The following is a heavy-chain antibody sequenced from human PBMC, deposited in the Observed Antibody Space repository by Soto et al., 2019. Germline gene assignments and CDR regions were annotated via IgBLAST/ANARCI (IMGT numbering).Heavy chain of an antibody. CDR3: ARQPRMPRF. J-gene: IGHJ4*02. V-gene: IGHV3-7*01. Sequence: PGWSLRLSCVASGFTFSNYWMCWVRQAPGKGLEWVANIKEDGSEIYYVDSVKGRFTVSRDNAKNSLYLQMSSLRVEDTAVYYCARQPRMPRFGGLGTLVTVSS. D-gene: IGHD2-2*01. CDR2: IKEDGSEI. CDR1: GFTFSNYW.